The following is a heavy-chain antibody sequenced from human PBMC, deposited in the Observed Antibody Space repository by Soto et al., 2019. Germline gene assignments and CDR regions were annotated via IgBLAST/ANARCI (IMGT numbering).Heavy chain of an antibody. CDR3: AMRVGATDY. V-gene: IGHV3-30*03. Sequence: QVQLVESGGGVVQPGMSLSLSCAASGFTFYTSALHWVRQAPGKGLEWVTFISYDGNSKYYTDSVKGRFTISRDNSKNTLSLQMNSLRAEDPAVYYCAMRVGATDYWGQGTLVIVSS. J-gene: IGHJ4*02. CDR1: GFTFYTSA. CDR2: ISYDGNSK. D-gene: IGHD1-26*01.